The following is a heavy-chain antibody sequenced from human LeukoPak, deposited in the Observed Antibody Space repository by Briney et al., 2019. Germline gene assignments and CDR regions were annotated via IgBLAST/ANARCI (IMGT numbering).Heavy chain of an antibody. D-gene: IGHD2-2*01. V-gene: IGHV4-34*01. CDR2: INHSGST. CDR3: ARGRIVVVPAARPGAFDI. CDR1: GGSFSGYY. Sequence: PTETLSLTCAVYGGSFSGYYWSWIRQPPGKGLEWIGEINHSGSTNYNPSLKSRVTISVDTSKNQFSLKLSSVTAADTAVYYCARGRIVVVPAARPGAFDIWGQGTMVTVSS. J-gene: IGHJ3*02.